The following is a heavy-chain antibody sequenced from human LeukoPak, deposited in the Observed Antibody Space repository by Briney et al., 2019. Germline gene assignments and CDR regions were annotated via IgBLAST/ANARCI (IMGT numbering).Heavy chain of an antibody. CDR2: IPPVDSET. V-gene: IGHV5-51*01. D-gene: IGHD3/OR15-3a*01. J-gene: IGHJ4*02. CDR1: GYNFPTYW. CDR3: ARHRAVGTFGLGGFDY. Sequence: PGESLKISCKGSGYNFPTYWIAWVRQMAGKGLDYMGIIPPVDSETKYSPSFQGQVTISADKSISTAYLQWSSLKASDTAMYYCARHRAVGTFGLGGFDYWGQGALVTVSS.